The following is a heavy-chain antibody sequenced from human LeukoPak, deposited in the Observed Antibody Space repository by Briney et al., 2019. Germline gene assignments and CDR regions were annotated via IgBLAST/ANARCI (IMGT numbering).Heavy chain of an antibody. CDR1: GFTINNYA. CDR3: AKGLALSYWYFDL. V-gene: IGHV3-23*01. Sequence: GGSLRLSCAASGFTINNYAMSWVRQAPGKGLEWVSAISGGGGNTYYVDSVKGRFTISRDNSKNTLYLQMNSPGAEDTAVYYCAKGLALSYWYFDLWGRGTLVTVSS. J-gene: IGHJ2*01. D-gene: IGHD2/OR15-2a*01. CDR2: ISGGGGNT.